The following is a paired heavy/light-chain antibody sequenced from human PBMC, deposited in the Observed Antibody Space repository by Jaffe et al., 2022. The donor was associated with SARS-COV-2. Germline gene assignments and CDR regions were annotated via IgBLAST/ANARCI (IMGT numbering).Light chain of an antibody. CDR2: ATS. V-gene: IGKV1-39*01. Sequence: IQMTQSPSSLSASVGDRVTITCRASQGISAYLNWYQQKPGKVPKLLISATSSLQRGVPPRFIGSSSGTEFTLTISSLQPEDFATYYCQQSYSPPVTFGPGTKLEIK. J-gene: IGKJ2*01. CDR3: QQSYSPPVT. CDR1: QGISAY.
Heavy chain of an antibody. D-gene: IGHD4-17*01. CDR2: ISDRGDRT. V-gene: IGHV3-23*01. CDR1: GFTFSSYT. Sequence: EVQLLESGGTLVQPGGSLRLSCAASGFTFSSYTMSWVRQTPGRGLEWVSGISDRGDRTYYADSVKGRFTISRDNSKNTLFLQMKSLRAEDTALYYCAKDEAIRFTFGSWGQGTLVTVSS. CDR3: AKDEAIRFTFGS. J-gene: IGHJ4*02.